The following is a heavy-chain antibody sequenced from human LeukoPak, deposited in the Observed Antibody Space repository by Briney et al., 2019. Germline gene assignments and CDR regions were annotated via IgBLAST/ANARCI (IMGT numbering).Heavy chain of an antibody. D-gene: IGHD1-14*01. CDR1: GFTFRSYW. J-gene: IGHJ4*02. V-gene: IGHV3-7*01. CDR3: AREGPSELDY. CDR2: IKQDESEK. Sequence: PGGSLRLSCAASGFTFRSYWMSWVRQAPGKGLEWVANIKQDESEKYYVDSVKGRFTISRDNAKNSLYLQMNSLRAEDTAVYYCAREGPSELDYWGQGTLVTVSS.